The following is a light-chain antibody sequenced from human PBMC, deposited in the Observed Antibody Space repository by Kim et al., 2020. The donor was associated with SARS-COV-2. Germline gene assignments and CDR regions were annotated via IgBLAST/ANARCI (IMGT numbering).Light chain of an antibody. J-gene: IGKJ2*01. CDR1: HSISGY. Sequence: SASVGDRVPITCQASHSISGYLNWYHQKPGKVPQLLVYATSTLQAGVPSRFSGSESGTDFTLTISSLQPEDFATYYCQQSFSTPHTFGQGTKLEI. CDR2: ATS. V-gene: IGKV1-39*01. CDR3: QQSFSTPHT.